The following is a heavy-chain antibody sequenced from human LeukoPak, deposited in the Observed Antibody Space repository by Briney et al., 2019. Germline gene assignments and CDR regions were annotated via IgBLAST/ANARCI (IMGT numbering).Heavy chain of an antibody. J-gene: IGHJ3*02. CDR2: IAEDGREK. CDR3: ARDPNYASGNHYYDVLDI. V-gene: IGHV3-7*01. D-gene: IGHD3-10*01. CDR1: GFTFSDAW. Sequence: GGSLRLSCAASGFTFSDAWMSWVRQAPGKGLEWVANIAEDGREKFYVDSVKGRFTISRDNAKNSLHLQLNSLRAEDTAVYYCARDPNYASGNHYYDVLDIWGQGTMVIVSS.